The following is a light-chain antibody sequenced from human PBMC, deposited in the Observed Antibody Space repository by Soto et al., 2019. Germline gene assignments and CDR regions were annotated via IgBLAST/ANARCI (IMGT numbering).Light chain of an antibody. V-gene: IGKV1-5*03. J-gene: IGKJ5*01. CDR1: QRLSSW. CDR3: QQYESYSVT. CDR2: NAS. Sequence: IQMNQAPSTLSASVGDRVTITCRASQRLSSWLAWYQQKPGKAPNLLIYNASSLESGVPSRFSGSGSGTEFTLTISSLQPDDFATYCSQQYESYSVTFGPETRLEI.